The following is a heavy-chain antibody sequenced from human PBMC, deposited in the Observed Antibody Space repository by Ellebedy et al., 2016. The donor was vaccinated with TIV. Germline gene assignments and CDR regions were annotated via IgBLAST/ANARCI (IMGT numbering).Heavy chain of an antibody. V-gene: IGHV4-39*01. Sequence: SETLSLTCTVSGDSLSRSSYYWGWIRQPPGKGLEWIGSIYYSGSTDYNPSLKSRVTISADTSKNQFSLRLSSVTAADTGVYYCARWFGELLYVRWFDPWGQGTLVSVSS. CDR3: ARWFGELLYVRWFDP. D-gene: IGHD3-10*01. CDR2: IYYSGST. CDR1: GDSLSRSSYY. J-gene: IGHJ5*02.